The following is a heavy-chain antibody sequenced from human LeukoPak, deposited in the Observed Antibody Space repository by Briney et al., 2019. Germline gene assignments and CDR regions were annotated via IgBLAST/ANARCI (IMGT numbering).Heavy chain of an antibody. V-gene: IGHV4-4*07. Sequence: SETLSLTCTVSGGSISSYYWSWIRQPAGKGLEWIGRINTSGSTNYNPSLKSRVTMSVDTSKNQFSLKLSSVTAADTAVYYCAREGVTIFGVVLGNWFDPWGQGTLVTVSS. CDR3: AREGVTIFGVVLGNWFDP. CDR1: GGSISSYY. J-gene: IGHJ5*02. CDR2: INTSGST. D-gene: IGHD3-3*01.